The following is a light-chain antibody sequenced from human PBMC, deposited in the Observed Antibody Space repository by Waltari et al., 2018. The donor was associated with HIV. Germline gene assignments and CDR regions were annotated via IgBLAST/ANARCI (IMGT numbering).Light chain of an antibody. CDR3: AAWDDSLSGLWV. J-gene: IGLJ3*02. CDR2: RNK. V-gene: IGLV1-47*01. CDR1: SSNLGSNF. Sequence: QSVLTQPPSASGTPGQRVTIPCSGSSSNLGSNFVYWYQQFPGTAPKLLIYRNKQRPSGVPDRFSGSKSGTSASLAISGLRSEDEADYYCAAWDDSLSGLWVFGGGTKLTVL.